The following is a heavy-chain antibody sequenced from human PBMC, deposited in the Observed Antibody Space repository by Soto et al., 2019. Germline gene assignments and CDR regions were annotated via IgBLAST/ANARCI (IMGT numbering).Heavy chain of an antibody. CDR3: ARGPKQLVRSYYFDY. J-gene: IGHJ4*02. Sequence: SETLSLTCTVSGGSISSGGYYWSWIRQPPGKGLEWVGEINHSGSTNYNPSLKSRVTISVDTSKNQFSLKLSSVTAADTAVYYCARGPKQLVRSYYFDYWGQGTLVTVSS. CDR1: GGSISSGGYY. D-gene: IGHD6-6*01. V-gene: IGHV4-39*07. CDR2: INHSGST.